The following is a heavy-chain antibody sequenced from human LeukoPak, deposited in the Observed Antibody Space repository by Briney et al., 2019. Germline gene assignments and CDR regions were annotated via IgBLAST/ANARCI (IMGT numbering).Heavy chain of an antibody. J-gene: IGHJ5*02. CDR3: ARVRGEGYPFDP. V-gene: IGHV1-18*01. CDR1: GYTFSSYG. D-gene: IGHD3-16*02. CDR2: ISADDGHT. Sequence: ASVKVSCKASGYTFSSYGISWVRQAPGQGLEWMAWISADDGHTTYAQNFQARVTMTTDTSTSTAYMELRSLRSDDTAVYYCARVRGEGYPFDPWGQGTLVTVSS.